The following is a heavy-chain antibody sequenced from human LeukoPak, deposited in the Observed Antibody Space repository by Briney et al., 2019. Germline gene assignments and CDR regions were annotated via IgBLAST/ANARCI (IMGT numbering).Heavy chain of an antibody. Sequence: TLSLTCTVSGGSITSGGHYWSWIRQHPGKGLEWIGYIYYTGTTYYNPSLKSRVTISLGTSKNQFSLQLSSVTAADTAVYYCARDRAAGGLGYNWFDPWGQGVLVTVSS. CDR3: ARDRAAGGLGYNWFDP. CDR1: GGSITSGGHY. D-gene: IGHD6-19*01. J-gene: IGHJ5*02. CDR2: IYYTGTT. V-gene: IGHV4-31*03.